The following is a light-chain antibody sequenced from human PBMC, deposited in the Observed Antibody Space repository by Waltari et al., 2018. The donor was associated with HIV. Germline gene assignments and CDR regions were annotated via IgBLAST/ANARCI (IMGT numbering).Light chain of an antibody. Sequence: QSALTQPASVSGSPGQSITISCTGTSSAIGDHNYVSWYQQHPGKAPKLMIYEFNSRPSGVSNRFSGSKSGNTASLTISGLQAEDEAHYYCSSFTSSTTLFGGGTKLTVL. CDR3: SSFTSSTTL. J-gene: IGLJ2*01. CDR1: SSAIGDHNY. V-gene: IGLV2-14*01. CDR2: EFN.